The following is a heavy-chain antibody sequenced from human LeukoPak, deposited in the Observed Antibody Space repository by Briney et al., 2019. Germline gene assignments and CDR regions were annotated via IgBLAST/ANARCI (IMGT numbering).Heavy chain of an antibody. V-gene: IGHV1-69*05. D-gene: IGHD1-26*01. J-gene: IGHJ4*02. CDR1: GGTFSSYA. CDR3: ARAGGSYNYFGY. Sequence: ASVKVSCKASGGTFSSYAISWVRQAPGQGLEWMGRIIPIFGTANYAQKFQGRVTNTTDESTSTAYMELSSLRSEDTAVYYCARAGGSYNYFGYWGQGTLVTVSS. CDR2: IIPIFGTA.